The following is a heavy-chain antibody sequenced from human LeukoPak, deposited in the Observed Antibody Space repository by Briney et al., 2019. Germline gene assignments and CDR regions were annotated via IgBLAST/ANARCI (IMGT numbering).Heavy chain of an antibody. V-gene: IGHV3-30*02. D-gene: IGHD1-26*01. Sequence: GGSLRLSCAASGFTFSSYGMHWVRQAPGKGLEWVAFIRYDGSNKYYADSVKGRFTISRDNSKNTLYLQMNSLRAEDTAVYYCARDSGIVGATFDYWGQGTLVTVSS. CDR3: ARDSGIVGATFDY. J-gene: IGHJ4*02. CDR2: IRYDGSNK. CDR1: GFTFSSYG.